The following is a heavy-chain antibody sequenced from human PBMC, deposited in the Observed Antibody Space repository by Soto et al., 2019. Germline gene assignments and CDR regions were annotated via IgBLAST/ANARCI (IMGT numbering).Heavy chain of an antibody. CDR1: GFSLSTSGVD. J-gene: IGHJ4*02. CDR3: VHITHNNYRPYFDY. CDR2: IYWNDDK. V-gene: IGHV2-5*01. D-gene: IGHD1-1*01. Sequence: QITLKESGPTLVKPTQTLTLTCTFSGFSLSTSGVDVGWIRQPPGKALEWLAVIYWNDDKRYSPSLKSRLTITKDTSKNQVVLTMTNMDPVDTATYYCVHITHNNYRPYFDYWGQGTLVTVSS.